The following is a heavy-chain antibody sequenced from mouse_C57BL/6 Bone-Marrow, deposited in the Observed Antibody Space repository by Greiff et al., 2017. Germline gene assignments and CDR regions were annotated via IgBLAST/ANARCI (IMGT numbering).Heavy chain of an antibody. CDR3: ARPVDGYYDY. Sequence: VMLVESGAELARPGASVKLSCKASGYTFTSYGISWVKQRTGQGLEWIGEIYPRSGNTYYNEKFKGKATLTADKSSSTAYMELRSLTSEDSAVYFCARPVDGYYDYWGQGTTLTVSS. CDR1: GYTFTSYG. D-gene: IGHD2-3*01. CDR2: IYPRSGNT. V-gene: IGHV1-81*01. J-gene: IGHJ2*01.